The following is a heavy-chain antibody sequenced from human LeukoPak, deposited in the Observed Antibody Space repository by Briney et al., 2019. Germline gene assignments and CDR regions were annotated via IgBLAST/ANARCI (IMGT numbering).Heavy chain of an antibody. CDR3: ARGEIQLPFHY. CDR2: TSSTGTNI. J-gene: IGHJ4*02. D-gene: IGHD5-18*01. Sequence: GGSLTLSCAASGFTFSTYEMNWLRQAPGKGREWVSYTSSTGTNIYYADSVKGRFTISRDNAKSSLYLQMTSLRAEDTAVYYCARGEIQLPFHYWGQGTLVTVSS. V-gene: IGHV3-48*03. CDR1: GFTFSTYE.